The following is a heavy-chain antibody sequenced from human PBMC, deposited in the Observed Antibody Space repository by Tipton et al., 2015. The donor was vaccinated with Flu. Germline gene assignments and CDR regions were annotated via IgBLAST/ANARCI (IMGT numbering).Heavy chain of an antibody. D-gene: IGHD3-16*01. V-gene: IGHV4-38-2*02. CDR2: IHTSAGT. CDR1: GEALGSSYY. CDR3: ARGFIRLCDY. J-gene: IGHJ4*02. Sequence: GEALGSSYYWAWIRQPPGRGLEWIGNIHTSAGTYYNPSLKGRVTISVDRSKNQFSLKLSSVTAADTAVYYCARGFIRLCDYWGPGTLVTVS.